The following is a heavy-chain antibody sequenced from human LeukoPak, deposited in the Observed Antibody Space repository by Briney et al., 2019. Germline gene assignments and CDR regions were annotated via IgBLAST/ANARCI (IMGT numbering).Heavy chain of an antibody. J-gene: IGHJ4*02. Sequence: GGSLRLSCAASGFTFSSYSMNWVRQAPGEGLEWVSSISSSSSYIYYADSVKGRFTISRDNAKNSLYLQMNSLRAEDTAVYYCARDLSAVAGTYYFDYWGQGTLVTVSS. CDR2: ISSSSSYI. V-gene: IGHV3-21*01. CDR1: GFTFSSYS. D-gene: IGHD6-19*01. CDR3: ARDLSAVAGTYYFDY.